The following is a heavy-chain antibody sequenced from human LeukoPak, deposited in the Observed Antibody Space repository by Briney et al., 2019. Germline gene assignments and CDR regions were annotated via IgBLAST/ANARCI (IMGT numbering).Heavy chain of an antibody. Sequence: ASVKVSCKASGYTFTGYYMDWVRQAPGQGLEWMGWINPNSGGTNYAQKFQGRVTMTRDTSISTAYMELSRLRSDDTAVYYCAILDYGGNPLYFDYWGQGTLVTVSS. CDR3: AILDYGGNPLYFDY. D-gene: IGHD4-23*01. CDR2: INPNSGGT. CDR1: GYTFTGYY. J-gene: IGHJ4*02. V-gene: IGHV1-2*02.